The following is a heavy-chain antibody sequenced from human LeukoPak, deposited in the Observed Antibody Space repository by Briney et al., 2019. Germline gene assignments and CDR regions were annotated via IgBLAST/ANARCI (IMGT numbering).Heavy chain of an antibody. D-gene: IGHD3-22*01. Sequence: GGSLRLSCAASGFTFSSYGMHWVRQAPGKGLEWVAFIRYDGSNKYYADSVKGRFTISRDNSKNTLYLHMNSLRAEDTAVYYCAKTLYDTSGYYYAGFDYWGQGTRVTVSS. J-gene: IGHJ4*02. CDR2: IRYDGSNK. V-gene: IGHV3-30*02. CDR3: AKTLYDTSGYYYAGFDY. CDR1: GFTFSSYG.